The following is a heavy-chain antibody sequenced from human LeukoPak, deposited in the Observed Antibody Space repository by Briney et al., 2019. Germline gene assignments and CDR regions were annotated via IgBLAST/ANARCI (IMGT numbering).Heavy chain of an antibody. J-gene: IGHJ6*02. Sequence: PGESLKISCKGSGYSFTSYWIGWVRQMPGKGLEWMGIIYPGDSDTRYSPSFQGQVTISADKSISTAYLQWSSLKASDTAMYYRAIRGSGWYPSYYGMDVWGQGTTVTVSS. CDR1: GYSFTSYW. V-gene: IGHV5-51*01. CDR3: AIRGSGWYPSYYGMDV. CDR2: IYPGDSDT. D-gene: IGHD6-19*01.